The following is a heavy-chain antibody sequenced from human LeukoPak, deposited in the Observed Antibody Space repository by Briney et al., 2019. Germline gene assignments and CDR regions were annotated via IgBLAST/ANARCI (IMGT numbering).Heavy chain of an antibody. V-gene: IGHV5-51*01. J-gene: IGHJ3*01. CDR3: ARHGPTYFYDSSGVFDV. Sequence: GESLKISCQASGYSFTSNWIGWVRQMPGKGLEWMRIIYPGDSDTRYSPPFQGHITISADRSLNTSYLQWSGLKASDTATYFCARHGPTYFYDSSGVFDVWSRGTMVIVSS. D-gene: IGHD3-22*01. CDR1: GYSFTSNW. CDR2: IYPGDSDT.